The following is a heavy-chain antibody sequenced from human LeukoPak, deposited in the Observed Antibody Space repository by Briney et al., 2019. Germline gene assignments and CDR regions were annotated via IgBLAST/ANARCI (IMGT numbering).Heavy chain of an antibody. CDR2: INPNSAAT. CDR3: ARIRGGNNYHFDF. Sequence: GASVNVSCKTSVYTFSDYYTHWVRQAPGQGLEGMGWINPNSAATNYARRFQGRVTMTRDTSISTAYMELSRLTSDDTAVYYCARIRGGNNYHFDFWGQGTLVTVSS. D-gene: IGHD1-26*01. J-gene: IGHJ4*02. V-gene: IGHV1-2*02. CDR1: VYTFSDYY.